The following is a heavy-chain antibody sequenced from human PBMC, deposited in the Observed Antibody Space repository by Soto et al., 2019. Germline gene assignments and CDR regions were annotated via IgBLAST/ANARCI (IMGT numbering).Heavy chain of an antibody. CDR1: GFTVSSNY. CDR3: ARDPLYCSSTSCATFDY. J-gene: IGHJ4*02. CDR2: IYSGGST. V-gene: IGHV3-66*01. Sequence: GGSLRLSCAASGFTVSSNYMSWVRQAPGKELEWISVIYSGGSTYYADSVKGRFTIYRDNSKNTLYLQMNSLRAEDTSVYYCARDPLYCSSTSCATFDYWGQGTLVTVSS. D-gene: IGHD2-2*01.